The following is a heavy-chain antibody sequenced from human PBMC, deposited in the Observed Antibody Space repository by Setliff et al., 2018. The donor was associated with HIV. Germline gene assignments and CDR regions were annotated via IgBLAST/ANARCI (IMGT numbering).Heavy chain of an antibody. CDR3: ARVVRQVPASYYYYYYMDV. Sequence: PSETLSLTCTVSGGSVISSSYYWGWIRQPPGQGLEWIGYIYYSESTNYNPSLKSRVTISVNKSKNQFSLKLRSVTAADTAVYYCARVVRQVPASYYYYYYMDVWGKGTTVTVSS. CDR1: GGSVISSSYY. V-gene: IGHV4-61*05. J-gene: IGHJ6*03. CDR2: IYYSEST. D-gene: IGHD2-2*01.